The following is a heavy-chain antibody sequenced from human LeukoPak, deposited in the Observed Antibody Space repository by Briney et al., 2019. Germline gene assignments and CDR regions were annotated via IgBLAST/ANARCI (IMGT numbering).Heavy chain of an antibody. CDR1: GFTFSSYG. Sequence: PGGSLRLSCAASGFTFSSYGMHWVRQAPGKGLEWVAVIWYDGSNKYYADSVKGRSTISRDNSKNTLYLQMNSLRAEDTAVYYCAKANDYSNYGTFDYWGQGTLVTVSS. D-gene: IGHD4-11*01. CDR2: IWYDGSNK. J-gene: IGHJ4*02. V-gene: IGHV3-33*06. CDR3: AKANDYSNYGTFDY.